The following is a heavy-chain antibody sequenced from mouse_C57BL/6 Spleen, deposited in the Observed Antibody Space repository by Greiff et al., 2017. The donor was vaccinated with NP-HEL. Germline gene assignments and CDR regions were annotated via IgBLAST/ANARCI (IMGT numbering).Heavy chain of an antibody. J-gene: IGHJ2*01. Sequence: QVQLQQSGAELVRPGTSVKVSCKASGYAFTNYLIEWVKQRPGQGLEWIGVINPGSGGTNYNEKFKGKATLTADKSSSTAYMQLSSLTSEDSAVYFCARKGGRLLSFDYWGQGTTLTVSS. CDR2: INPGSGGT. V-gene: IGHV1-54*01. CDR1: GYAFTNYL. D-gene: IGHD2-3*01. CDR3: ARKGGRLLSFDY.